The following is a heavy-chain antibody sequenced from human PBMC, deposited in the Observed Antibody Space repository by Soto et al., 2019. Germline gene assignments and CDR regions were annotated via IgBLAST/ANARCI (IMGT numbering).Heavy chain of an antibody. V-gene: IGHV1-8*01. CDR2: MSPNRGHT. Sequence: QGQLVQSGAEVKKPGASVKVSCKASGYTFTSYDINWVRQAPVQGLEWMGWMSPNRGHTAYAQKFQGRVIMTRNTSRATADMELSSLRSEVEAVYYCAREDYGSEHFELWGRGTLVTVSS. J-gene: IGHJ2*01. CDR3: AREDYGSEHFEL. CDR1: GYTFTSYD. D-gene: IGHD4-17*01.